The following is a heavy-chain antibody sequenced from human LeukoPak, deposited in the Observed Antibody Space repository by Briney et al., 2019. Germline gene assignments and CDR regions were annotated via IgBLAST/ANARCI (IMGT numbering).Heavy chain of an antibody. CDR3: STRELRYYGSGTYPVAFDI. D-gene: IGHD3-10*01. CDR1: GFTFSNAW. CDR2: IRSNTDSGTT. J-gene: IGHJ3*02. Sequence: SGGSLRLSCAASGFTFSNAWMNWVRQAPGKGLEWVGRIRSNTDSGTTDYAAPVKGRFTISRDDSINTLYLRLNGLKTADTAVYYCSTRELRYYGSGTYPVAFDIWGQGTMVTVSS. V-gene: IGHV3-15*01.